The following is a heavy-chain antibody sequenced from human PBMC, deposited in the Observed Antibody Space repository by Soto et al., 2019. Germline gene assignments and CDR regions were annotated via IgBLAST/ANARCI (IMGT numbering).Heavy chain of an antibody. CDR2: ISYSGST. CDR3: ASYYYDTSGYYYVPGVY. D-gene: IGHD3-22*01. CDR1: GGSISSSGYY. V-gene: IGHV4-39*01. Sequence: SETLSLTCTVSGGSISSSGYYWGWIRQPPGKGLEWIGSISYSGSTYYNPSLKSRVTISVDTSKNQFSLKLSSVSAADTAVYYCASYYYDTSGYYYVPGVYWGQGTLVTRLL. J-gene: IGHJ4*02.